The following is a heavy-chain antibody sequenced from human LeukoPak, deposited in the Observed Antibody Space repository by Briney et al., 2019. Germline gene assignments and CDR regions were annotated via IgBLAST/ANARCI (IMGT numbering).Heavy chain of an antibody. CDR2: ISSSSSTI. Sequence: GGSLRLSCAAPGFIFSSYSMNWVRQAPGKGLEWVSYISSSSSTIYYADSVKGRFTISRDNAKNSLYLQMNSLRAEDTAVYYCARRHSWNSHENDYGDYVAYYYMDVWGKGTTVTVSS. CDR1: GFIFSSYS. V-gene: IGHV3-48*01. J-gene: IGHJ6*03. CDR3: ARRHSWNSHENDYGDYVAYYYMDV. D-gene: IGHD4-17*01.